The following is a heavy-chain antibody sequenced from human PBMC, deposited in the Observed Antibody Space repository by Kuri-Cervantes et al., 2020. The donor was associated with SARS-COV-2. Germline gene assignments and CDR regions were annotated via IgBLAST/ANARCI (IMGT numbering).Heavy chain of an antibody. Sequence: GESLKISCAASGFTFSSYGMHWVRQAPGKGLEWLAFIRYDGSNKYYADSVKGRFTISRDNSKNTLYLQMNSLRAEDTAVYYCAKVGQQLVPDWFDPWGQGTLVTVSS. J-gene: IGHJ5*02. CDR1: GFTFSSYG. CDR3: AKVGQQLVPDWFDP. D-gene: IGHD6-13*01. CDR2: IRYDGSNK. V-gene: IGHV3-30*02.